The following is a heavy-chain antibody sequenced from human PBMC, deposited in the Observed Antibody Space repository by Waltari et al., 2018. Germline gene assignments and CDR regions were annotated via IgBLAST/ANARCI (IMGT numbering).Heavy chain of an antibody. CDR3: AKAWGKDAFDI. D-gene: IGHD3-16*01. V-gene: IGHV3-30*18. CDR1: GFTFSSSG. J-gene: IGHJ3*02. CDR2: ISYDGSNK. Sequence: QVQLVESGGGVVQPGRSLRLSCAASGFTFSSSGMHWVRQAPGKGLEWVAVISYDGSNKYYADSVKGRFTISRDNSKNTLYLQMNSLRAEDTAVYYCAKAWGKDAFDIWGQGTMVTVSS.